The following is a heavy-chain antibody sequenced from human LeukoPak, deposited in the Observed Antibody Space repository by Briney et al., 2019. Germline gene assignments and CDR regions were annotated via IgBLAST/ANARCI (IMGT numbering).Heavy chain of an antibody. Sequence: EASVKVSCKASGYTFTTYAIHWVRQAPGQSLEWMGWINTGNGNTKYSQNFQGRVTITRDTSASTAYMDLTSPRSEDTAVYYCARAWTPDIAVAGIFDSWGQGAQVTVSS. CDR2: INTGNGNT. V-gene: IGHV1-3*04. J-gene: IGHJ4*02. D-gene: IGHD6-19*01. CDR3: ARAWTPDIAVAGIFDS. CDR1: GYTFTTYA.